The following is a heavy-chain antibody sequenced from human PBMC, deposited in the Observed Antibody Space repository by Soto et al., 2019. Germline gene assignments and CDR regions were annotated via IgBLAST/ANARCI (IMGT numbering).Heavy chain of an antibody. D-gene: IGHD7-27*01. V-gene: IGHV2-5*01. CDR1: GFSLSTSQVG. Sequence: SGPTLVNPTPTRTLTCTFSGFSLSTSQVGVGWIRQPPGKAMEWLAHVYWNDAKYYSLSLKTRLTITKDTSKNQVVLTMTNMDPVDTSTYCCAQLTPRGYYFDYWGQGALVTVSS. CDR3: AQLTPRGYYFDY. J-gene: IGHJ4*02. CDR2: VYWNDAK.